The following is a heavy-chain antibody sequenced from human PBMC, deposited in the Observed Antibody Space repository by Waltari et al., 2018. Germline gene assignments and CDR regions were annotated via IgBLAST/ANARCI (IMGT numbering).Heavy chain of an antibody. J-gene: IGHJ6*02. V-gene: IGHV3-53*01. Sequence: VQLGVSGGLLTQPGGSQRLYCPASGLTVSPNFITCVRQATGKGLEWVSILYPGDTIYYADSVKGRFTISRDNSKNTLYLQMNSLSVEDTAVYYCARWLLSERKGIDVWGQGTTVTVSS. D-gene: IGHD3-3*01. CDR3: ARWLLSERKGIDV. CDR2: LYPGDTI. CDR1: GLTVSPNF.